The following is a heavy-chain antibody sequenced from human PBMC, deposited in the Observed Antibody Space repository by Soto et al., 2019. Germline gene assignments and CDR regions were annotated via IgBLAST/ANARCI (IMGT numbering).Heavy chain of an antibody. CDR3: ARDGVARVAFDI. CDR1: GDSMSSGDYY. V-gene: IGHV4-31*03. J-gene: IGHJ3*02. Sequence: PSETLSLTCNVSGDSMSSGDYYWSWIRQHPGKGLEWIGYIYYSGSTYYNPCLKSRVTISVDTSKNQFSLKLSSVTAADTAVYSCARDGVARVAFDIWGQGTMVTVSS. CDR2: IYYSGST. D-gene: IGHD3-3*01.